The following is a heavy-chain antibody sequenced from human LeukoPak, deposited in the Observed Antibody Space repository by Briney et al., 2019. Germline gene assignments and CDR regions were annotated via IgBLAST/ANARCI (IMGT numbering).Heavy chain of an antibody. CDR1: GGTFSSYA. J-gene: IGHJ5*02. V-gene: IGHV1-69*05. D-gene: IGHD3-22*01. Sequence: GASVKVSCKASGGTFSSYAISWVRQAPGQGLEWMGGIIPIFGTANYAQKFQGRVTMTRDTSISTAYMELSRLRSDDTAVYYCARDRITMIVLDPNNWFDPWGQGTLVTVSS. CDR3: ARDRITMIVLDPNNWFDP. CDR2: IIPIFGTA.